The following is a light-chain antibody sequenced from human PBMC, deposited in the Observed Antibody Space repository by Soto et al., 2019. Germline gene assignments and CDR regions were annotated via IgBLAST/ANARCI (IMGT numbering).Light chain of an antibody. V-gene: IGLV1-44*01. CDR2: RTD. CDR3: ASWDDVLHGPL. CDR1: TSNFGTKT. Sequence: QSVLXQPPSASGXPGQKVTISCXGTTSNFGTKTVSWYQQLPGAAPKLLIYRTDQLSSGVPDRFSGSKSGTSASLAISGLRSEDEAYYFCASWDDVLHGPLFGAGTKLTVL. J-gene: IGLJ1*01.